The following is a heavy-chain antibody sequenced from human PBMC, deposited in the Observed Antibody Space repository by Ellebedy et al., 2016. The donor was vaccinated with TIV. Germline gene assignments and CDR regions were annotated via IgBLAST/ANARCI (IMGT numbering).Heavy chain of an antibody. D-gene: IGHD6-13*01. Sequence: GESLKISCAASGFTFSIYAMSWVRQAPGKGLEFVSLISGSGDTYYADSVQGRFTISRDNSKNTLYLQMNSLRAEDTAVYYCARMYSSSCYPDYWGQGTQVTVSS. CDR1: GFTFSIYA. CDR3: ARMYSSSCYPDY. CDR2: ISGSGDT. J-gene: IGHJ4*02. V-gene: IGHV3-23*01.